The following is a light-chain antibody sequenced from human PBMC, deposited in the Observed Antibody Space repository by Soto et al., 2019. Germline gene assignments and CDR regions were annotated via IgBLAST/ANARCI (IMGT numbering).Light chain of an antibody. CDR1: QDISNY. Sequence: DIQMTQSPSSLSASVGDRVTITCQASQDISNYLNWYQQKPGKAPKLLSYDASNLETGVPSRFSGSGSRTDFTFTISSLQPEDIATYYCQQYDNLPPYTFGQGTKLEIK. CDR3: QQYDNLPPYT. J-gene: IGKJ2*01. V-gene: IGKV1-33*01. CDR2: DAS.